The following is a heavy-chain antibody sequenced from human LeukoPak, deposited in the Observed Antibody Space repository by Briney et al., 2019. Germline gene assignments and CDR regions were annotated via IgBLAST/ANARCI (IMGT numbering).Heavy chain of an antibody. D-gene: IGHD1-26*01. Sequence: NASETLSLTCAVSGVSISSSNWWSWVRQPPGKGLEWIGEIYHSGSTNYNPSLKSRVTISVDKSKNQFSLKLSSVTAADTAVYYCAKYRYSGSYSRFDYWGQGTLVTVSS. J-gene: IGHJ4*02. CDR3: AKYRYSGSYSRFDY. CDR1: GVSISSSNW. CDR2: IYHSGST. V-gene: IGHV4-4*02.